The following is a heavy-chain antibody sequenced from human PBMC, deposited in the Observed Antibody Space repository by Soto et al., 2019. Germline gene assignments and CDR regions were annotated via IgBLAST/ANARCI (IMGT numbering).Heavy chain of an antibody. V-gene: IGHV3-30*03. D-gene: IGHD4-4*01. CDR2: ISHDGSNK. CDR3: ARDSSGSNYDYYYYGMDV. J-gene: IGHJ6*02. CDR1: GFTFSTYG. Sequence: HPGGSLRLSCAASGFTFSTYGMHWVRQAPGKGLEWVALISHDGSNKYYADSVKGRFTISRDNSKNTLYLQMNSLRAEDTAVYYCARDSSGSNYDYYYYGMDVWGQGTTVTVSS.